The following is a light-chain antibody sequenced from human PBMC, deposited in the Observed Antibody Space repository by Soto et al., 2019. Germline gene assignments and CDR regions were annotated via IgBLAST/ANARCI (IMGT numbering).Light chain of an antibody. V-gene: IGKV1-5*01. J-gene: IGKJ1*01. CDR2: AAS. CDR3: IQHNSYPRT. CDR1: QTISSW. Sequence: EIEMTQSPSTLSGSVGDRVTITCRASQTISSWLAWYQQKPGKAPKRLIFAASSLKSGVPSRFSGSGSGTEFTLTIRSLQPEDFAAYYCIQHNSYPRTFGQGTKVDIK.